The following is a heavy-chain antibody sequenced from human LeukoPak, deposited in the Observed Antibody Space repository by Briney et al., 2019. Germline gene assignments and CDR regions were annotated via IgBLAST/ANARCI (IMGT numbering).Heavy chain of an antibody. CDR2: IYYSGST. CDR3: ARDRIVGATPNWFDP. V-gene: IGHV4-30-4*01. D-gene: IGHD1-26*01. CDR1: GGSISSGDYY. Sequence: SETLSLTCTVSGGSISSGDYYWSWIRQPLGKGLEWIGYIYYSGSTYYNPSLKSRVTISVDTSKNQFSLKLSSVTAADTAVYYCARDRIVGATPNWFDPWGQGTLVTVSS. J-gene: IGHJ5*02.